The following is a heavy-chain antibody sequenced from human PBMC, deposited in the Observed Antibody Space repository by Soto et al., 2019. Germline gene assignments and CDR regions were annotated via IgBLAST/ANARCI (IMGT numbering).Heavy chain of an antibody. CDR3: ASCLNSVGSCLRFLR. J-gene: IGHJ1*01. CDR2: VFDSGKT. Sequence: QVQLQESGPGLGKPSETLYLTCTVPGGSMSGYHWTWIRQSPGKELEFVGSVFDSGKTKSNPSLRSRVAISMAAAKSQFSLRLNPVTAADTAVYYCASCLNSVGSCLRFLRWGQGTLVTVSS. V-gene: IGHV4-59*12. CDR1: GGSMSGYH. D-gene: IGHD2-15*01.